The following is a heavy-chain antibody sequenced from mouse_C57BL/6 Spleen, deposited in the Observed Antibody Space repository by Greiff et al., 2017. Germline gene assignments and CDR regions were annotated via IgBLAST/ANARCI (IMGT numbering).Heavy chain of an antibody. CDR1: GYSITSGYY. CDR2: ISYDGSN. CDR3: ARDEENGPSWFAY. J-gene: IGHJ3*01. Sequence: EVQLVESGPGLVKPSQSLSLTCSVTGYSITSGYYWNWIRQFPGNKLEWMGYISYDGSNNYNPSLKNRISITRDTSKNQFFLKLNSVTTEDTATYYCARDEENGPSWFAYWGQGTLVTVSA. V-gene: IGHV3-6*01.